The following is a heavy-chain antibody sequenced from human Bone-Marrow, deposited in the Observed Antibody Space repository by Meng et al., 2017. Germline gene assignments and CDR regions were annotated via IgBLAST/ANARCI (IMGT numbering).Heavy chain of an antibody. CDR3: ARGSSSSWPNFDY. Sequence: QVQLQESGPGLVKPSQTLSLTCTVSGGSISSGGYYWSWIRQHPGKGLEWIGYIYYSGSTYYNPSLKSLVTISVDTSKNQFSLKLSSVTAADTAVYYCARGSSSSWPNFDYWGQGTLVTVSS. CDR2: IYYSGST. D-gene: IGHD6-13*01. CDR1: GGSISSGGYY. V-gene: IGHV4-31*01. J-gene: IGHJ4*02.